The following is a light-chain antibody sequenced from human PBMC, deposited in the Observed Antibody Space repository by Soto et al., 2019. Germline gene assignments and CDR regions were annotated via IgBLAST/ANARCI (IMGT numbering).Light chain of an antibody. CDR3: SSYTSSSTSLV. CDR2: DVS. Sequence: QSALTQPASVSGSPGQSITISCTGTSSDVGGYNYVSWYQQYPGKAPKLMIYDVSKRPSGVSNRFSGSKSGNTASLTISGLQAEDEADYYCSSYTSSSTSLVFGGGTKLTVL. V-gene: IGLV2-14*01. CDR1: SSDVGGYNY. J-gene: IGLJ2*01.